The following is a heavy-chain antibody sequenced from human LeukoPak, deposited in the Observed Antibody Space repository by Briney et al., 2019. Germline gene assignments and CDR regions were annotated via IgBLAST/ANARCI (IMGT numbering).Heavy chain of an antibody. Sequence: GGSLRLSCAASGFTFSSYAMSWVRQAPGKGLEWVSAISGSGGSTYYADSVKGRFTISRDNSKNTQYLQMNSLRAEDTAVYYCAKDQGGYENNFDYWGQGTLVTVSS. CDR1: GFTFSSYA. V-gene: IGHV3-23*01. J-gene: IGHJ4*02. CDR3: AKDQGGYENNFDY. D-gene: IGHD5-12*01. CDR2: ISGSGGST.